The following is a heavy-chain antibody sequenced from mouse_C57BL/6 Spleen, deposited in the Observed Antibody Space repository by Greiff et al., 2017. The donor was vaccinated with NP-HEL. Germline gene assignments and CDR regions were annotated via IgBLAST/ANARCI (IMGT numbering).Heavy chain of an antibody. D-gene: IGHD1-1*01. CDR2: IHPNSGST. J-gene: IGHJ1*03. CDR1: GYTFTSYW. Sequence: QVQLQQSGAELVKPGASVKLSCKASGYTFTSYWMHWVKQRPGQGLEWIGMIHPNSGSTNYNEKFKSKATLTVDKSSSTAYMQLSSLTSEDSAVYYCAREDLVTTVDWGTGTTVTVSS. CDR3: AREDLVTTVD. V-gene: IGHV1-64*01.